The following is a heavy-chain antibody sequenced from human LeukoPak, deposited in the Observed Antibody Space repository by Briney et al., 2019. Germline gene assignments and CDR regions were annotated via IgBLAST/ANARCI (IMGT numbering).Heavy chain of an antibody. V-gene: IGHV1-2*06. J-gene: IGHJ4*02. Sequence: ASVKVSCKASGYTFTSYYMHWVRQAPGQGLEWMGRINPNTGGTNYAQKFQGRVTMTRDTSITTVYMELSRLRLDDTAVYYCAKLGFSEWFLEFWGQGALVTVSS. CDR3: AKLGFSEWFLEF. CDR2: INPNTGGT. D-gene: IGHD3-3*01. CDR1: GYTFTSYY.